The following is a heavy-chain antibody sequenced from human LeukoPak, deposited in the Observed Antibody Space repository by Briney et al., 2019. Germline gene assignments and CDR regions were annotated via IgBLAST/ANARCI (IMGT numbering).Heavy chain of an antibody. CDR2: IYYSGST. V-gene: IGHV4-39*07. J-gene: IGHJ4*02. D-gene: IGHD3-22*01. CDR3: AREGYYYDSSGYY. Sequence: PSETLTLTCTVSGGSISSSSYYWGWIRQPPGKGLEWIGSIYYSGSTYYNPSLKSRVTISVDTSKNQFSLKLSSVTAADTAVYYCAREGYYYDSSGYYWGQGTLVTVSS. CDR1: GGSISSSSYY.